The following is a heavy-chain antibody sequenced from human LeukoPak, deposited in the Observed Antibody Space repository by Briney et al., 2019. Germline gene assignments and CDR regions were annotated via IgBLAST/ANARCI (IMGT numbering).Heavy chain of an antibody. V-gene: IGHV1-69*04. D-gene: IGHD4-17*01. CDR2: IIPILGIA. J-gene: IGHJ4*02. CDR3: ARQDGDYASLDY. Sequence: SVKVSCKASGGTFSSYAISWVRQAPGQGLEWMGRIIPILGIANYAQKFQGRVTITADKSTSTAYMELSSLRSEDTAVHYCARQDGDYASLDYWGQGTLVTVSS. CDR1: GGTFSSYA.